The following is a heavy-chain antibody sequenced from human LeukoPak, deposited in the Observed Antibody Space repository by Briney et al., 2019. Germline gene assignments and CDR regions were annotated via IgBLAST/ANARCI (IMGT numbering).Heavy chain of an antibody. V-gene: IGHV3-33*06. J-gene: IGHJ4*02. CDR2: IWCDGSNK. Sequence: GRSLRLSCAASGFTFRNYGMHWVRQAPGKGLEWVAVIWCDGSNKYYADSVKGRFTISRDNSKNTLYLQMNRLKAEDTAVYFCAKGNDGDNSGGDYWGQGTLVSVSS. CDR1: GFTFRNYG. CDR3: AKGNDGDNSGGDY. D-gene: IGHD4-23*01.